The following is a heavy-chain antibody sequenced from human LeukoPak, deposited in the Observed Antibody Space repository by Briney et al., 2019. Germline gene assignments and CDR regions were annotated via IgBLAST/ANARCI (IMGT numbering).Heavy chain of an antibody. J-gene: IGHJ4*02. CDR3: AREYDFWSGYYPLYFDY. D-gene: IGHD3-3*01. V-gene: IGHV1-69*04. CDR2: IIPILGIA. Sequence: ASVKVSCKASGGTFSSYTISWVRQAPGQGLEWMGRIIPILGIANYAQKFQGRVTITADKSTSTAYMELSSLRSEDTAVYYCAREYDFWSGYYPLYFDYWGQGTLVTVSS. CDR1: GGTFSSYT.